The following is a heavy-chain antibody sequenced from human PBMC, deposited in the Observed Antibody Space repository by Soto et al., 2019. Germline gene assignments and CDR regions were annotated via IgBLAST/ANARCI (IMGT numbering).Heavy chain of an antibody. Sequence: GGSLRLSCAASGFTFSDYYMSWIRQAPGKGLEWVSYISSSSSYTNYADSVKGRFTISRDNAKNALYLQMNSLRAEDTAVYYCARLDSSSCLDYWGQGTLVTVSS. CDR1: GFTFSDYY. V-gene: IGHV3-11*06. J-gene: IGHJ4*02. D-gene: IGHD6-13*01. CDR2: ISSSSSYT. CDR3: ARLDSSSCLDY.